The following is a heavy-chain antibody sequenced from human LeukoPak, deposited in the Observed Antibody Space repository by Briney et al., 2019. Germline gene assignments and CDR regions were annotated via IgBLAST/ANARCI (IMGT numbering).Heavy chain of an antibody. Sequence: SETLSLTCTASGDSISGFYWSWIRQPAGKGLQWIGRISTSGSTNYNPSLKSRVTMSVDRSTNEFSLTVRSVTAADTALYYCARGLPSYGDYVDYYFYMDVWGKGTTVTVSS. J-gene: IGHJ6*03. CDR2: ISTSGST. CDR1: GDSISGFY. V-gene: IGHV4-4*07. CDR3: ARGLPSYGDYVDYYFYMDV. D-gene: IGHD4-17*01.